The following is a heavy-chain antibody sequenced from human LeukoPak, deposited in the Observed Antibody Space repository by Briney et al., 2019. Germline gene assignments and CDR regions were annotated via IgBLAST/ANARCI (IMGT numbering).Heavy chain of an antibody. J-gene: IGHJ4*02. V-gene: IGHV1-69*04. D-gene: IGHD6-13*01. CDR3: ARAPSSVAAAGTGVDY. CDR2: IIPILGIA. Sequence: SVKVSCKASGGTFSSYAISWVRQAPGQGLEWMGRIIPILGIANYAQKFQGRVTITADKSTSTAYMELSSLRSEDTAVCYCARAPSSVAAAGTGVDYWGQGTLVTVSS. CDR1: GGTFSSYA.